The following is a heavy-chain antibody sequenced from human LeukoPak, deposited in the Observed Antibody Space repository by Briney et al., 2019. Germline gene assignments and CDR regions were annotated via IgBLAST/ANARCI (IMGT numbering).Heavy chain of an antibody. CDR3: ARLVTGYPNWFDP. J-gene: IGHJ5*02. CDR2: ISGPGDNT. CDR1: GVTFSTSV. V-gene: IGHV3-23*01. Sequence: GGSLRLSCAASGVTFSTSVMGWVRQAPGKGLEWVSAISGPGDNTYYTDSVKGRFTISRDNSKNTLFLQMNSLRAEDTAVYYCARLVTGYPNWFDPWGQGTLVTVSS. D-gene: IGHD3-9*01.